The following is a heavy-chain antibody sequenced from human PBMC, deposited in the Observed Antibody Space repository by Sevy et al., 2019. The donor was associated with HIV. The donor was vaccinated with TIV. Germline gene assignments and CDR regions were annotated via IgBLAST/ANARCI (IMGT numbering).Heavy chain of an antibody. CDR1: GHTFTNYG. CDR3: ARDPETDSSGSY. D-gene: IGHD6-19*01. J-gene: IGHJ4*02. V-gene: IGHV1-18*04. Sequence: ASVKVSCRASGHTFTNYGISWVRQAPGQGLEWMGWISAYNGNTNYAQKFQGRVTMTTDTSTSTANMELRSLRSDDTAVYYCARDPETDSSGSYWRQGTLVTVSS. CDR2: ISAYNGNT.